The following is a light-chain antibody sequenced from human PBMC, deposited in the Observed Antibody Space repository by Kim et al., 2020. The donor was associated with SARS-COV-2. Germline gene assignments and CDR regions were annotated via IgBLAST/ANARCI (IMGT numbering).Light chain of an antibody. CDR2: DTS. V-gene: IGKV3-11*01. J-gene: IGKJ4*01. CDR1: PSVSSH. CDR3: QQRSTWPV. Sequence: SPGKSATLPCRARPSVSSHFAWYQQKPGQAPRLLIYDTSNSATGIPARFSGSGSGTDFTLTNSSLEPEDFAVYYCQQRSTWPVFGGGTKVDIK.